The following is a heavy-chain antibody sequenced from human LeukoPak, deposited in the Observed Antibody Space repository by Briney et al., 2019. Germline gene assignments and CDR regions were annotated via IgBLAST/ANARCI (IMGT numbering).Heavy chain of an antibody. V-gene: IGHV3-74*01. CDR2: INSDGSTT. CDR3: ARDPLSVTGTNERYDYYGFDV. CDR1: GFTFSNYW. D-gene: IGHD6-19*01. Sequence: GGSLRLSCAASGFTFSNYWMHWVRQAPGKGLIWVSRINSDGSTTTYADSVKGRFTISRDDSKNTLYLQMNSLRPEDTAVYYCARDPLSVTGTNERYDYYGFDVWGQGTTVTVSS. J-gene: IGHJ6*02.